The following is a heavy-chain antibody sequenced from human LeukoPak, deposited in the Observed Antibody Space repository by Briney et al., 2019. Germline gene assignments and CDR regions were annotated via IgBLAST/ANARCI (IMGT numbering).Heavy chain of an antibody. J-gene: IGHJ4*02. Sequence: GASVKVSCKASAGNFSSYAISWVRQAPGQGHEWMGGIITIFGTANYSHTSQGRVTITADKSTSTAYMELSSLRSEDTAVYYCARVYGSGSSLPNDYWGQGTLVTVSS. CDR3: ARVYGSGSSLPNDY. V-gene: IGHV1-69*06. CDR1: AGNFSSYA. CDR2: IITIFGTA. D-gene: IGHD3-10*01.